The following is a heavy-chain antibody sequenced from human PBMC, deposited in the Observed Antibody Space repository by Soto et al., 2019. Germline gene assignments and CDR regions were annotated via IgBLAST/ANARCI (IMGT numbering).Heavy chain of an antibody. CDR2: ISGSGGST. J-gene: IGHJ4*02. V-gene: IGHV3-23*01. CDR1: GFTFSSHA. Sequence: GGSLRLSCAASGFTFSSHAMSWVRQAPGKGLEWVSAISGSGGSTYYADSVKGRFTISRDNSKNTLYLQMNSLRAEDTAVYYCAKSAEGLLRYFDWLLSAIDYWGQGTLVTVSS. D-gene: IGHD3-9*01. CDR3: AKSAEGLLRYFDWLLSAIDY.